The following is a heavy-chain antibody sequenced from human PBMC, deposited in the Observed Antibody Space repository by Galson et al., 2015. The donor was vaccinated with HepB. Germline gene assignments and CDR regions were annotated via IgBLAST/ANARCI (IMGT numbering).Heavy chain of an antibody. V-gene: IGHV3-30*04. D-gene: IGHD1-26*01. J-gene: IGHJ6*02. CDR1: GFTFSSYA. CDR3: ARDLSSGSYYTSYYYYGMDV. CDR2: ISYDGSNK. Sequence: SLRLSCAASGFTFSSYAMHWVRQAPGKGLEWVAVISYDGSNKYYADSVKGRFTISRDNSKNTLYLQMNSLRAEDTAVYYCARDLSSGSYYTSYYYYGMDVWGQGTTVTVSS.